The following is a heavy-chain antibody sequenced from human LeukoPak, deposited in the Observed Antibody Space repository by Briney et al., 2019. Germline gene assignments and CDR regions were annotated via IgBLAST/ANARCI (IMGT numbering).Heavy chain of an antibody. CDR2: ISGSSIDI. CDR1: GSTFGSNS. Sequence: GGSLRLSGAASGSTFGSNSRNWVGQAQGKGLDWFSSISGSSIDIDYADSVKSPCTNSRDNAKKQLYLQMNSRRAEDTAVYYCARDFVSTAMVEYYCDYWGQGTLVTVSS. V-gene: IGHV3-21*01. J-gene: IGHJ4*02. D-gene: IGHD5-18*01. CDR3: ARDFVSTAMVEYYCDY.